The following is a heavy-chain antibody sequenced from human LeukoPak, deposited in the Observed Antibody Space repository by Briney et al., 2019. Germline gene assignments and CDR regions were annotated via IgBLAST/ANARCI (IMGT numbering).Heavy chain of an antibody. D-gene: IGHD3-10*01. V-gene: IGHV3-74*01. CDR3: ARVGYYYGSGSYHFDY. CDR1: GFTFSSYW. CDR2: IKSDGSST. J-gene: IGHJ4*02. Sequence: GGSLRLSCSASGFTFSSYWMHWVRQAPGKGLVWVSRIKSDGSSTSYADSVKGRFTISRDNAKNTLYLQMNSLRAEDTAVYYCARVGYYYGSGSYHFDYWGQGTLVTVSS.